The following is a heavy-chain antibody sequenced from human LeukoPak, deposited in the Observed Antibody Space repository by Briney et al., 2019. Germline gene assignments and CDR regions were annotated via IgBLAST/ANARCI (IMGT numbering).Heavy chain of an antibody. Sequence: GESLKISCAGSGFIFSSYWMSWVRQAPGKGLEWVANIKQDGSEKFYVDSVKGRFTISRDNAKNSLYLQMNSLRAEDTAVYYCARDLPDYWGQGTLVTVSS. CDR1: GFIFSSYW. V-gene: IGHV3-7*01. CDR3: ARDLPDY. CDR2: IKQDGSEK. J-gene: IGHJ4*02.